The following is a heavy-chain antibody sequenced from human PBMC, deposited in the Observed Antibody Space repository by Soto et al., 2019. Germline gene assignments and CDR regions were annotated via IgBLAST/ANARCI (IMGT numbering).Heavy chain of an antibody. Sequence: SSETLSLTCTVSGVSISSYFWSWIRQPPGKGLEWIGYIFYSGSTNYNPSLKSRVTMSLDTSKNQFSLKLVSVTPADTAVYYCAREGISGSYYFDFWGQGTPVTVS. V-gene: IGHV4-59*01. CDR2: IFYSGST. D-gene: IGHD3-10*01. CDR3: AREGISGSYYFDF. CDR1: GVSISSYF. J-gene: IGHJ4*02.